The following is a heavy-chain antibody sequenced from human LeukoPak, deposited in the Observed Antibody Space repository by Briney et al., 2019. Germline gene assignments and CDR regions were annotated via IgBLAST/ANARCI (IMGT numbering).Heavy chain of an antibody. CDR3: ARDVGYCSGGSCSRAFDI. CDR1: GYTFTSYG. D-gene: IGHD2-15*01. V-gene: IGHV1-18*01. J-gene: IGHJ3*02. CDR2: ISAYNGNT. Sequence: ASVKVSCKASGYTFTSYGISWVRQAPGQGLEWMGWISAYNGNTNYAQKLQGRVTMTTDTSTSTAYMELRSLRSDDTAVYYCARDVGYCSGGSCSRAFDIWGQGTMVNVSS.